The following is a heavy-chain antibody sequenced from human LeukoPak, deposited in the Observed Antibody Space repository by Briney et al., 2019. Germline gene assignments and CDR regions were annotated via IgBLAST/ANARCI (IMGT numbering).Heavy chain of an antibody. J-gene: IGHJ4*02. D-gene: IGHD3-10*01. CDR1: GFTVSGNY. V-gene: IGHV3-53*01. CDR2: IYSGGST. Sequence: GGSLRLSCAASGFTVSGNYMSWVRQAPGKGLEWVSVIYSGGSTYYADSVKGRFTISRDNSMNTLYLQMNSLRAEDTAVCYCARDKMVRGASDYWGQGTLVTVSS. CDR3: ARDKMVRGASDY.